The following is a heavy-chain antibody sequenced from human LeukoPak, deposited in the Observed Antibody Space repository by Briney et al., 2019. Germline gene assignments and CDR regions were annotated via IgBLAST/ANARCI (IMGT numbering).Heavy chain of an antibody. CDR3: ARVVDGYNYFSY. Sequence: GGSLRLSCAASGFTFSSYSMNWVRQAPGKGLEWVSSISSSSSYIYYADSVRGRFTISRDNAKNSLYLQMNSLRAEDTAVYYCARVVDGYNYFSYWGQGTLVTVSS. J-gene: IGHJ4*02. CDR2: ISSSSSYI. CDR1: GFTFSSYS. D-gene: IGHD5-24*01. V-gene: IGHV3-21*01.